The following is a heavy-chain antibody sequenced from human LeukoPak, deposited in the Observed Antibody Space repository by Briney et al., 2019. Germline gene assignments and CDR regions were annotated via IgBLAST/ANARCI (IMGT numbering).Heavy chain of an antibody. V-gene: IGHV1-2*02. CDR3: ARNLGYCSGGSCYWNYYYYMDV. CDR1: GYTFTGYY. J-gene: IGHJ6*03. CDR2: INPNSGGT. Sequence: ASVKVSCKASGYTFTGYYMHWVRQAPGQGLEWMGWINPNSGGTNYAQKFQGKVTMTRDTSISTAYMELSRLRSDDTAVYYCARNLGYCSGGSCYWNYYYYMDVWGKGTTVTVSS. D-gene: IGHD2-15*01.